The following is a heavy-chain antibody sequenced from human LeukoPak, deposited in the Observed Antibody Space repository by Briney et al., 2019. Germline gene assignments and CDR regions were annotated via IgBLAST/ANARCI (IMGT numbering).Heavy chain of an antibody. CDR1: GYTFTRYD. CDR2: MNPNSGNT. D-gene: IGHD1-20*01. CDR3: ARGLDNWNLYYYYYMDV. J-gene: IGHJ6*03. Sequence: ASVTVSCKASGYTFTRYDINWVRQASGQGLEWMGWMNPNSGNTGYAQKFQGRVTMTRNTSISTAYMELSSLRSEDTAVYYCARGLDNWNLYYYYYMDVWGKGTTVTVSS. V-gene: IGHV1-8*01.